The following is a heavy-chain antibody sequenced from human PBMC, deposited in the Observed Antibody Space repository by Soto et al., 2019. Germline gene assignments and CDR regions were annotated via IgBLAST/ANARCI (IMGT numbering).Heavy chain of an antibody. CDR3: AREFRDGSNTRLAFDP. CDR2: MYAGGTT. V-gene: IGHV3-66*01. D-gene: IGHD6-6*01. CDR1: GFTVSSSY. Sequence: EMQLVQSGECLVQPGGSLRLSGAASGFTVSSSYMTWVRHVPGKGLEWVSVMYAGGTTYYANSVKGRFTFSRDNSKNMMYLQMNNLRAQDTAMYYCAREFRDGSNTRLAFDPWGQGTLVTVSS. J-gene: IGHJ5*02.